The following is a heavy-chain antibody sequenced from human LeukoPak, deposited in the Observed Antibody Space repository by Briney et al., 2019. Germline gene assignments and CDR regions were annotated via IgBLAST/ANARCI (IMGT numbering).Heavy chain of an antibody. CDR3: ARQIEVGATHRGFYYYMDV. D-gene: IGHD1-26*01. CDR1: GGTFSSYA. V-gene: IGHV1-69*06. CDR2: IIPIFGTA. Sequence: AASVKVSCKASGGTFSSYAISWVRQAPGQGLEWMGGIIPIFGTANYAQKFQGRVTITADKSTSTAYMELSSLRSEDTAVYYCARQIEVGATHRGFYYYMDVWGNGTTVTVSS. J-gene: IGHJ6*03.